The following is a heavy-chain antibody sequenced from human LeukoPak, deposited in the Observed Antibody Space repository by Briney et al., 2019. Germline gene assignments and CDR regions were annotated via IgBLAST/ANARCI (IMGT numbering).Heavy chain of an antibody. J-gene: IGHJ4*02. V-gene: IGHV1-24*01. CDR3: ATQRYSGRYSSSWYSFDY. D-gene: IGHD6-13*01. CDR1: GYTLTELS. CDR2: FDPEDGET. Sequence: ASVKVSCKVSGYTLTELSMHWVRQAPGKGLEWMGGFDPEDGETIYAQKFQGRVTMTEDTSTDTAYMELSSLRSEDTAVYYCATQRYSGRYSSSWYSFDYWGQGTLVTVSP.